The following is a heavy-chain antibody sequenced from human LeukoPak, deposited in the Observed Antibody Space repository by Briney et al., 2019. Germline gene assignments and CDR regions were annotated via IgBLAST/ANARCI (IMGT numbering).Heavy chain of an antibody. J-gene: IGHJ3*02. Sequence: GGSLRLSCAASGFTFSSYWMSWVRQAPGKGLEWVANIKQDGSEKYYVDSVKGRFTISRDNAKNSLYLQMNSLRAEDTAVYYCARDWKVTTSRDAFDIWGQGTMVTVSS. V-gene: IGHV3-7*01. D-gene: IGHD4-17*01. CDR2: IKQDGSEK. CDR3: ARDWKVTTSRDAFDI. CDR1: GFTFSSYW.